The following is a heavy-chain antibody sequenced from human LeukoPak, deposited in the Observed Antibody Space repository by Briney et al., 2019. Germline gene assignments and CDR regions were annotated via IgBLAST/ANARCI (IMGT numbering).Heavy chain of an antibody. CDR3: AKDLYTNTWGWFDP. CDR2: IRGSNGNT. D-gene: IGHD3-16*01. V-gene: IGHV3-23*01. CDR1: GFTFSTYT. Sequence: PGGSLRLSCAASGFTFSTYTMSWVRQAPGKGLEWVSAIRGSNGNTYYADSVKGRFTISRDDSKNTLFLQMHSLRADDTAVYHCAKDLYTNTWGWFDPWGQGTQVTVSS. J-gene: IGHJ5*02.